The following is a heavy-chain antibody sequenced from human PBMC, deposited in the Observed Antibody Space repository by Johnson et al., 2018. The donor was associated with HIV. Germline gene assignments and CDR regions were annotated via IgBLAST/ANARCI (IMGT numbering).Heavy chain of an antibody. CDR1: GFTVSSNY. J-gene: IGHJ3*02. Sequence: VQLVESGGGVVQPGGSLRLSCAASGFTVSSNYMTWVRQAPGKGLVWVSRINSDGSSTSYADSVKGRFTISRDNAKNTLYLQMNSLRAEDTAVYYCARPIARGASDIWGQGTMVIVSS. CDR2: INSDGSST. CDR3: ARPIARGASDI. V-gene: IGHV3-74*02. D-gene: IGHD3-10*01.